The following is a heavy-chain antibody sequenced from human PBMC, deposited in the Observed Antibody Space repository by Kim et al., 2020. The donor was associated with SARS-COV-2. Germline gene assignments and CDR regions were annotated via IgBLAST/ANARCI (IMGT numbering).Heavy chain of an antibody. J-gene: IGHJ6*02. D-gene: IGHD6-19*01. CDR2: IGTAGDT. V-gene: IGHV3-13*04. CDR1: GFTFSSYD. Sequence: GGSLRLSCAASGFTFSSYDMHWVRQATGKGLEWVSAIGTAGDTYYPGSVKGRFTISRENAKNSLYLQMNSLRAGDTAVYYCARAVAGTFRPRYYYYGMDVWGQGTTVTVSS. CDR3: ARAVAGTFRPRYYYYGMDV.